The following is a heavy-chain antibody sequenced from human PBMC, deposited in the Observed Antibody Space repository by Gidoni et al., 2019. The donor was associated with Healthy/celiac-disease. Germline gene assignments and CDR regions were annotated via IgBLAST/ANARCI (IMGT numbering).Heavy chain of an antibody. CDR3: ARQWGEFLGDY. CDR2: IYYSGST. CDR1: GGSISSSSYY. D-gene: IGHD3-16*01. J-gene: IGHJ4*02. V-gene: IGHV4-39*01. Sequence: QLQLQESGLGLVKPSETLSLTCTVSGGSISSSSYYWGWIRQPPGKGLEWIGRIYYSGSTYYNPSLKSRVTISVDTSKNQFSLKLSSVTAADTAVYYCARQWGEFLGDYWGQGTLVTVSS.